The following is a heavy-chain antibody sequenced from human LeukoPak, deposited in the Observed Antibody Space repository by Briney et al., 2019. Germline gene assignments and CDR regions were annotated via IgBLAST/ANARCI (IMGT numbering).Heavy chain of an antibody. CDR1: SGSINSYY. CDR3: ARGQRQWLPNYYYYYMDV. Sequence: SETLSLTCTVSSGSINSYYWNWIRQPPGKGLEWIGRIYSSGSTNYSPSLKSRVTISVDTSKNQFSLKLSSVTAADTAVYYCARGQRQWLPNYYYYYMDVWGKGTTVTISS. J-gene: IGHJ6*03. CDR2: IYSSGST. D-gene: IGHD6-19*01. V-gene: IGHV4-59*01.